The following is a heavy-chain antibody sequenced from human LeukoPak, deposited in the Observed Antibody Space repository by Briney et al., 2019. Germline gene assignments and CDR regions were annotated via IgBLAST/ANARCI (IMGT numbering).Heavy chain of an antibody. J-gene: IGHJ4*02. CDR2: ISGSGDST. Sequence: GGTLRLSCAASGFTFSNSGMTWVRQAPGKGLEWVSAISGSGDSTYYADSVKGRFTISRDNSKNTLYLQMNSLRAEDTAVYYCARRAGAYSHPYDYWGQGTLVTVSS. CDR3: ARRAGAYSHPYDY. CDR1: GFTFSNSG. D-gene: IGHD4/OR15-4a*01. V-gene: IGHV3-23*01.